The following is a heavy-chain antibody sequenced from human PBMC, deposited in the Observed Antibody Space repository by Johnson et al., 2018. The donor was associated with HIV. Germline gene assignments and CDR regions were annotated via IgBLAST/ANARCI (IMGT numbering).Heavy chain of an antibody. CDR1: GFTFSSYA. V-gene: IGHV3-30*04. Sequence: QVQLVESGGGVVQPGRSLRLSCAASGFTFSSYAMHWVRQAPGKGLEWVAVISYDGSNKYYADSVKGRFTISRDNSKNTLYLQMNSLRAEDTAVYYCTTWDVGRGAFDIWGQGTMVTVSS. D-gene: IGHD1-14*01. CDR2: ISYDGSNK. CDR3: TTWDVGRGAFDI. J-gene: IGHJ3*02.